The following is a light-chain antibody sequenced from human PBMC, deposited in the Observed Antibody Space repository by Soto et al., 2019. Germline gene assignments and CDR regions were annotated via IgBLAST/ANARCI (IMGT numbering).Light chain of an antibody. CDR3: QQYSSHPWT. Sequence: DIQMTQSPSTLSASVGDRVTITCRASQSISNWLAWYQQKPGKAPKLLIYRASSLESGVPSRYSGSGSGTEFTLTFSSLQPDDFATYYCQQYSSHPWTFGQGTKVEIK. CDR1: QSISNW. J-gene: IGKJ1*01. CDR2: RAS. V-gene: IGKV1-5*03.